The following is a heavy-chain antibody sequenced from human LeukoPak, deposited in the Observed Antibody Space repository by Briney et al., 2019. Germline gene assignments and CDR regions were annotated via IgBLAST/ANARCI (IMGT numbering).Heavy chain of an antibody. CDR2: ISGSGGST. CDR3: ALASMVQGVTFDY. J-gene: IGHJ4*02. D-gene: IGHD3-10*01. CDR1: GFTFSSYA. V-gene: IGHV3-23*01. Sequence: GGSLRLSCAVSGFTFSSYAMSWVRQAPGKGLEWVSAISGSGGSTYYADSVKGRFTISRDNSKNTLYLQMNSLRAEDTAVYYCALASMVQGVTFDYWGQGTLVTVSS.